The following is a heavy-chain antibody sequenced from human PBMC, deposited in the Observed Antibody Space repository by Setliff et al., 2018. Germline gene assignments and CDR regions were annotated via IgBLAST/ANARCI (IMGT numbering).Heavy chain of an antibody. CDR3: ARLLLGEHSSSNHGMDV. CDR1: GYSFTSYW. Sequence: GESLKISCKGSGYSFTSYWIGWVRQMPGKGLEWMGIIYPGDSDTRYSPSFQGQVTISADKSISTAYLQWSSLKASDTAMYYCARLLLGEHSSSNHGMDVWGQGTTVTVSS. V-gene: IGHV5-51*01. D-gene: IGHD6-6*01. CDR2: IYPGDSDT. J-gene: IGHJ6*02.